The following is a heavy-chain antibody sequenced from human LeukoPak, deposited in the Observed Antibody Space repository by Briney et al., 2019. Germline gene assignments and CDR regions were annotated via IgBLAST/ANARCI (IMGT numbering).Heavy chain of an antibody. CDR2: IYYSGST. Sequence: PSQTLSLTCTVSGGSISSGDYYWSWIRQPPGKGLEWIGYIYYSGSTYYNPSLKSRVTISVDTSKNQFSLKLSSVTAADTAVYYCARVSGRVGRPNSPLYYFDYWGQGTLVTVSS. D-gene: IGHD1-26*01. CDR3: ARVSGRVGRPNSPLYYFDY. V-gene: IGHV4-30-4*08. CDR1: GGSISSGDYY. J-gene: IGHJ4*02.